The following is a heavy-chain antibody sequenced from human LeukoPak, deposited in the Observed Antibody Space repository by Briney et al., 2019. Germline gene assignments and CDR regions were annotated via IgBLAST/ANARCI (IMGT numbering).Heavy chain of an antibody. CDR2: ISWNSGSI. CDR3: AREESGGVILEYYFDY. J-gene: IGHJ4*02. V-gene: IGHV3-9*01. D-gene: IGHD2-15*01. CDR1: GFTFYDYA. Sequence: GGSLRLSCAASGFTFYDYAMHWVRQAPGKGLEWVSGISWNSGSIGYADSVKGRFTISRDNAKNSLYLQMNSLRAEDTAVYYCAREESGGVILEYYFDYWGQGTLVTASS.